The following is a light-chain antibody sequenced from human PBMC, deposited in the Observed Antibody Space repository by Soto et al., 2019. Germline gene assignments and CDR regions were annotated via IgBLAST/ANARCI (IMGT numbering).Light chain of an antibody. J-gene: IGKJ1*01. CDR2: GAS. CDR3: QQYGRTSWT. V-gene: IGKV3-20*01. Sequence: EMVLTKSPGTLSLSPGEGATLSCRASQSVSTNFFAWYQQKPGQAPRLLIYGASTRATGIPDRFSGSGSGTDFTLTISRLEPEDFAVYYCQQYGRTSWTFGQGTKVDIK. CDR1: QSVSTNF.